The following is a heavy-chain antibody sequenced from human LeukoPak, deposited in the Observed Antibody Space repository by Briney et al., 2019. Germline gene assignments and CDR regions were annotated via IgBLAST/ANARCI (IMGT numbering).Heavy chain of an antibody. Sequence: SETLSLTCSVSGGSISSYYWSWIRQPPGKGLEGIGYFYYSGSTNYNPSLKSRVTISVDTSKNQFSLKLSSVTAADTAVYYRARRIAAAGTGAFDIWGQGTMVTVSS. CDR3: ARRIAAAGTGAFDI. J-gene: IGHJ3*02. V-gene: IGHV4-59*01. CDR2: FYYSGST. D-gene: IGHD6-13*01. CDR1: GGSISSYY.